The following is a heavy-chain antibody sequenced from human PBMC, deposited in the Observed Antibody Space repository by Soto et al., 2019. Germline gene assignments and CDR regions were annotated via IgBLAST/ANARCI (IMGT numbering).Heavy chain of an antibody. CDR2: ISGSGGST. Sequence: GSLGLSCSASGFTLSSYAISLGRQAPGKGLEWVSAISGSGGSTYYADSVKGRFTISRDNSKNTLYLQMNSLRAEDTAVYYCVTMIVVVTPGWGQGTLVTVSS. J-gene: IGHJ4*02. CDR1: GFTLSSYA. CDR3: VTMIVVVTPG. D-gene: IGHD3-22*01. V-gene: IGHV3-23*01.